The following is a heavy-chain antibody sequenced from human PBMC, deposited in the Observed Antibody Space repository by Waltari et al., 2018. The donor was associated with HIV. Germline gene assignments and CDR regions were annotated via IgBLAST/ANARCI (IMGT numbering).Heavy chain of an antibody. CDR3: ARARYIYGYYLYYGMDV. J-gene: IGHJ6*02. CDR1: EFSVSYNY. CDR2: IYRDGNT. V-gene: IGHV3-53*01. Sequence: EVQLVESGGGLIQPGGSLRLSCAASEFSVSYNYMNWVRQAPGGGLEWVSVIYRDGNTYYADSVKGRFTISRDNSKNTLYLEMNSLRAEDTAVYYCARARYIYGYYLYYGMDVWGQGTTVTVSS. D-gene: IGHD5-18*01.